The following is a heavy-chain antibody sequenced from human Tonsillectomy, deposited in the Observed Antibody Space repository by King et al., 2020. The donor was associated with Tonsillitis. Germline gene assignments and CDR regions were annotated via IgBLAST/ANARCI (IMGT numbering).Heavy chain of an antibody. Sequence: VQLVESGRGLVQPGGSLRLSCAASGFTFSSYEMNWVRQAPGKGLEWVSYISSSGSTIYYADSVKGRFTISRDNAKNSLYLQMNSLRAEDTAVYYCARDRDTGYFDYWGQGTLVTVSS. V-gene: IGHV3-48*03. CDR3: ARDRDTGYFDY. CDR2: ISSSGSTI. CDR1: GFTFSSYE. J-gene: IGHJ4*02.